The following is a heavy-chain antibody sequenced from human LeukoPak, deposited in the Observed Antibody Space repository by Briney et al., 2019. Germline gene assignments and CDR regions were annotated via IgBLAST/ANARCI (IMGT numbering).Heavy chain of an antibody. CDR3: AKGETASCYSTCPLDP. CDR1: GFTFSNYA. CDR2: ISGSASST. D-gene: IGHD2-2*01. Sequence: GGSLRLSCAASGFTFSNYAMSWVRQAPGKGLEWVSAISGSASSTYHADSVKGRFTISRDNAKNSLYLQMNSLRAEDTAVYYCAKGETASCYSTCPLDPWGQGTLVTVSS. J-gene: IGHJ5*02. V-gene: IGHV3-23*01.